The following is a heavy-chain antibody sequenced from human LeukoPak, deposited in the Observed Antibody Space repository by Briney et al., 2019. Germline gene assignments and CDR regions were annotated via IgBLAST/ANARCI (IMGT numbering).Heavy chain of an antibody. V-gene: IGHV4-59*12. J-gene: IGHJ4*02. D-gene: IGHD4-17*01. CDR2: IYYSGST. CDR1: SGSISSYY. CDR3: ARVQLTTVTGYFDY. Sequence: PSETLSLTCTVSSGSISSYYWSWIRQPPGKGLEWIGYIYYSGSTNYNPSLKSRVTISVDTSKNQFSLKLSSVTAADTAVYYCARVQLTTVTGYFDYWGQGTLVTVSS.